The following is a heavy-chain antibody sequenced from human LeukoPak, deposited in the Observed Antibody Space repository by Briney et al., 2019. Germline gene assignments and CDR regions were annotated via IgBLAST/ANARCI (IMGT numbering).Heavy chain of an antibody. CDR2: ISASGTSI. CDR1: ELTLSDYY. Sequence: GGSLRLSCTASELTLSDYYKNWIRQAPGKGLEWISYISASGTSIYHADSVKGRFSVSRDNANNSVFLQMDGLRVEDSAVYFCTRDPECSDTWGQGTLVTVSP. D-gene: IGHD3-3*01. J-gene: IGHJ5*02. V-gene: IGHV3-11*01. CDR3: TRDPECSDT.